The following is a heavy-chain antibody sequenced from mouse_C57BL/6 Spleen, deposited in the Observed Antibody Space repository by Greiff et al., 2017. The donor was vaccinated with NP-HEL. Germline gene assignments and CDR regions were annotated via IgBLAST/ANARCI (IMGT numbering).Heavy chain of an antibody. CDR1: GYSFTDYN. CDR2: INPNYGTT. J-gene: IGHJ4*01. CDR3: ARWGGYGKEDAMDY. V-gene: IGHV1-39*01. Sequence: VQLKQSGPELVKPGASVKISCKASGYSFTDYNMNWVKQSNGKSLEWIGVINPNYGTTSYNQKFKGKATLTVDQSSSTAYMQLNSLTSEDSAVYYCARWGGYGKEDAMDYWGQGTSVTVSS. D-gene: IGHD2-1*01.